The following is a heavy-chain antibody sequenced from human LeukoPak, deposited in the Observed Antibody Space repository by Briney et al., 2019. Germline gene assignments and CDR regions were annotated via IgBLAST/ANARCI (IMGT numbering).Heavy chain of an antibody. J-gene: IGHJ4*02. D-gene: IGHD1-26*01. V-gene: IGHV3-74*01. CDR1: GFTFSSYW. Sequence: PGGSLRLSCAASGFTFSSYWMHWVRQAPGKGLVWVSRINGDGSTTNYADSVKGRFTISRDNAKNTLDLQMNSLKAEDTAVYYCARRSSGSPPYYFDYWGQGTLVTVSS. CDR2: INGDGSTT. CDR3: ARRSSGSPPYYFDY.